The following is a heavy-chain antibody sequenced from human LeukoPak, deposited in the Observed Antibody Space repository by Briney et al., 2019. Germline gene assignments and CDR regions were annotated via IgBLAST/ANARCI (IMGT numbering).Heavy chain of an antibody. J-gene: IGHJ4*02. CDR1: GGSISSYY. Sequence: SETLSLTCTVSGGSISSYYWSWIRQPPGKGLEWIGYIYYSGSTNYNPSLKSRVTISVDTSKNQFSLKLSSVTAADTAVYYCARVSRAMMVGYWGQGTLVTVSS. CDR3: ARVSRAMMVGY. V-gene: IGHV4-59*01. CDR2: IYYSGST. D-gene: IGHD3-22*01.